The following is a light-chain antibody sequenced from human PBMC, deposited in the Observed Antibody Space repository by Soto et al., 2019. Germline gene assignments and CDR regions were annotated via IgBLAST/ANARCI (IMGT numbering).Light chain of an antibody. CDR2: EVS. V-gene: IGLV2-14*01. CDR3: GSYTSSRIYV. CDR1: SSDVGGYNY. Sequence: LAQPASVSVSPGQSITISCTGTSSDVGGYNYVSWYQQHPGKAPKLMIYEVSNRPSGVSDRFSGSKSGNTASLTISGLQAEDEADYYCGSYTSSRIYVFGAGTKVTVL. J-gene: IGLJ1*01.